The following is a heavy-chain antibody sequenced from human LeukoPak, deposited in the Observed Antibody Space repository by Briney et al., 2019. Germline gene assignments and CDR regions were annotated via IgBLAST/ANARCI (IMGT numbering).Heavy chain of an antibody. D-gene: IGHD4-17*01. V-gene: IGHV6-1*01. CDR1: GDSVSSDSAT. CDR2: TYSRSKWYN. J-gene: IGHJ6*02. CDR3: AREQVGANFGDYDYSFGLDV. Sequence: SETLSLTCVISGDSVSSDSATWNWIRQSPSRGLDWLGRTYSRSKWYNDYAVSAKGRIASKPDTLRNHFSLQLSSVTPEDTAVYYCAREQVGANFGDYDYSFGLDVWGQGTTVTVS.